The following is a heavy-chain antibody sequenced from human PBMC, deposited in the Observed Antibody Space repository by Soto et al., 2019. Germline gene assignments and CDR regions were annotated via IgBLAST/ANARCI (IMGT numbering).Heavy chain of an antibody. CDR1: GFTFSSYS. CDR2: ISSSSSYI. V-gene: IGHV3-21*01. Sequence: GGSLRLSCAASGFTFSSYSMNWVRQAPGKGLEWVSSISSSSSYIYYADSVKGRFTISRDNAKNSLYLQMNSLRAEDTAVYYCAREEDSYGQGDYWGQGTLVTAPQ. CDR3: AREEDSYGQGDY. D-gene: IGHD5-18*01. J-gene: IGHJ4*02.